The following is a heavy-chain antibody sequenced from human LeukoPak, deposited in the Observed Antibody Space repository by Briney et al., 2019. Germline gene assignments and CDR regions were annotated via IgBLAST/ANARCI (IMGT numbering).Heavy chain of an antibody. Sequence: GGSLRLSCAASGFSFSGFGMHWARQAPGKGLVWVSYINDRSTTIYYADSVKARFTISRDNAKNSLFLQMNSLRAEDTAVYFCVTDWPVWWGQGTLVTVSS. CDR2: INDRSTTI. J-gene: IGHJ4*02. D-gene: IGHD3-16*01. CDR1: GFSFSGFG. V-gene: IGHV3-48*01. CDR3: VTDWPVW.